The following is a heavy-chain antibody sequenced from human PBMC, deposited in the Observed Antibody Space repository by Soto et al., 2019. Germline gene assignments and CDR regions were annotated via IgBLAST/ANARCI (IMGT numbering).Heavy chain of an antibody. Sequence: ASVKVSCKASGYTFTSYAMQWVRQAPGQRLEWMGWINAGNGNTKYSQKFQGRVTITRDTSASTAYMELSSLRSEDTAVYYCARGIVVAALSYMDVWGKGTTVTVPS. D-gene: IGHD2-15*01. V-gene: IGHV1-3*01. CDR3: ARGIVVAALSYMDV. CDR2: INAGNGNT. J-gene: IGHJ6*03. CDR1: GYTFTSYA.